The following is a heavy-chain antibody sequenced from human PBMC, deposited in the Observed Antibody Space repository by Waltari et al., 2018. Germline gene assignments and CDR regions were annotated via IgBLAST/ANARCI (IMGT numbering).Heavy chain of an antibody. V-gene: IGHV3-7*01. CDR3: ANHQEVRVVVAVGAFDI. CDR1: GFTFSSYW. Sequence: EVQLVESGGGLVQPGGSLRLSCAASGFTFSSYWMSWVRQAPGKGLEWVANIKQDGSEKYYVDSVKGRFTISRDNAKNSLYLQMNSLRAEDTAVYYCANHQEVRVVVAVGAFDIWGQGTMVTVSS. D-gene: IGHD2-15*01. CDR2: IKQDGSEK. J-gene: IGHJ3*02.